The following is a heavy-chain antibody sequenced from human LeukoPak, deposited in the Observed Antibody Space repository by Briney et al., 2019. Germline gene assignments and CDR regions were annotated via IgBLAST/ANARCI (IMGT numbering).Heavy chain of an antibody. Sequence: GASVKVSCKASGYTFTSYAMNWVRQAPGQGLEWMGWINTNTGNPTYAQGFTGRFVFSLDTSVSTAYLQISSLKAEDTAVYYCARDISLPSLSENILNWFDPWGQGTLVTVSS. CDR3: ARDISLPSLSENILNWFDP. CDR1: GYTFTSYA. D-gene: IGHD2/OR15-2a*01. CDR2: INTNTGNP. V-gene: IGHV7-4-1*02. J-gene: IGHJ5*02.